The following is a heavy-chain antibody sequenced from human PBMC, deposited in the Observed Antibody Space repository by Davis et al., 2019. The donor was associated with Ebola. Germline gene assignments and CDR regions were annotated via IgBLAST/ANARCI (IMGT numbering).Heavy chain of an antibody. CDR1: GGSISSGGYY. CDR2: IYYSGST. Sequence: PSETLSLTCTVSGGSISSGGYYWSWIRQPPGKGLEWIGYIYYSGSTNYNPSLKSRVTISVDTSKNQFSLKVSSVTAADTAVYYCARAVLLWFGDLGYYMDVWGKGTAVTVPS. D-gene: IGHD3-10*01. CDR3: ARAVLLWFGDLGYYMDV. V-gene: IGHV4-61*08. J-gene: IGHJ6*03.